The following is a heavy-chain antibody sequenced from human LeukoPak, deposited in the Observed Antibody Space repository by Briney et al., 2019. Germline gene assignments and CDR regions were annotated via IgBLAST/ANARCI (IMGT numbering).Heavy chain of an antibody. CDR3: ARGPSYFQH. Sequence: SQTLSLTCAISGDIVSSNSATWNWIRQSPSRGLEWLGRSYYRSKWYKYYAVSVKGRITINPDTSKNQFSLQLNSVTPEDTAVYYCARGPSYFQHWGQGTLVTVSS. V-gene: IGHV6-1*01. CDR1: GDIVSSNSAT. J-gene: IGHJ1*01. CDR2: SYYRSKWYK.